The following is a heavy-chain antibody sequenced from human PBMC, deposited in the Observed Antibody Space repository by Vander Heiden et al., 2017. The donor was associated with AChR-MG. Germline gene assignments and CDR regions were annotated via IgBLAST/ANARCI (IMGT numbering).Heavy chain of an antibody. CDR1: GYTFTSYY. CDR2: INPSGGST. Sequence: QVQLVQSGAEVKKPGASVKVSCKASGYTFTSYYMHWVRQAPGQGLEWMGIINPSGGSTSYAQKFQGRVTMTRDTSTSTVYMELSSLRSEDTAVYYCATSLEGGDREARSELDVWGQGTTVTVSS. J-gene: IGHJ6*02. CDR3: ATSLEGGDREARSELDV. D-gene: IGHD2-21*02. V-gene: IGHV1-46*03.